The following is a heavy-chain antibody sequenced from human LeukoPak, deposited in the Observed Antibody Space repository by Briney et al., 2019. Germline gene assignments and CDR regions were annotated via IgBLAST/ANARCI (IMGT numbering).Heavy chain of an antibody. D-gene: IGHD3-22*01. J-gene: IGHJ4*02. Sequence: PGGSLRLSCVTSGFSFSSYGMHWVRQAPGKGLEWVAFIRYDGSDKYYTDSVRGRFTISRDNSKNTLYLQMNSLRVEDTALYYCAKYYREGSGASPLGYWGQGTLVTVSS. V-gene: IGHV3-30*02. CDR1: GFSFSSYG. CDR2: IRYDGSDK. CDR3: AKYYREGSGASPLGY.